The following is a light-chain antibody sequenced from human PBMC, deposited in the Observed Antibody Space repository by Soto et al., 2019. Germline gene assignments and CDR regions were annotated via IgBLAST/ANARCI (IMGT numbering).Light chain of an antibody. V-gene: IGKV3-20*01. Sequence: EIVLTQSPGTLSLSPGERASLSCGASHSVSSSYLAWYQQIPGQAPRLLINDESRRATGIPDRFSGSGSGEDLTLTTSTLEPEDCAVCYCQQYGSSPLTFGRCTK. CDR3: QQYGSSPLT. CDR2: DES. J-gene: IGKJ1*01. CDR1: HSVSSSY.